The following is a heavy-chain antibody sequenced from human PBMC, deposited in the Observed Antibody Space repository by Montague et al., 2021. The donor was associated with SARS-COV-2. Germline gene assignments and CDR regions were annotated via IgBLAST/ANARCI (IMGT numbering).Heavy chain of an antibody. V-gene: IGHV3-66*01. CDR3: ARGWYYGFWRGYRPFDY. CDR2: ISSGGST. Sequence: SLSLSFVASGFTVTSNYMSWVRQAPGKGLEWVSVISSGGSTYSAASVKSRFTISRDNTTNTLQLQMNNLRAEDTAVYYCARGWYYGFWRGYRPFDYWGQGTLVTVSS. J-gene: IGHJ4*02. CDR1: GFTVTSNY. D-gene: IGHD3-3*01.